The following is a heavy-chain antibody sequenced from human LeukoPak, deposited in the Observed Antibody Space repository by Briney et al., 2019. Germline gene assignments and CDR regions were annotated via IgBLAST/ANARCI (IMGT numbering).Heavy chain of an antibody. D-gene: IGHD6-13*01. CDR2: ISFDGSAK. Sequence: GGSLRLSCAASGFSFSTYSMHWVRQAPGKGLEWVSVISFDGSAKYYADSVKGRFTISRDNSKNTLYLQMTSPRAEDTAVYYCAKDRVTAAGYYFDYWGQGTLVTVSS. CDR3: AKDRVTAAGYYFDY. J-gene: IGHJ4*02. V-gene: IGHV3-30*18. CDR1: GFSFSTYS.